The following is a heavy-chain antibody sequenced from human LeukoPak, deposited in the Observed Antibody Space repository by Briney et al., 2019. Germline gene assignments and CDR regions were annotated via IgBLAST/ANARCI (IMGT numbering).Heavy chain of an antibody. CDR1: GNTPTELS. D-gene: IGHD3-22*01. J-gene: IGHJ4*02. Sequence: ASVKVSCKVSGNTPTELSMHWGRQPPGKGLEGRGGFNPEDGETIYAQKFQGRVTMTEDTSTDTAYMELSSLRSEDTAVYYCATTWVRYYYDSSGYRFDYWGQGTLVTVSS. CDR2: FNPEDGET. V-gene: IGHV1-24*01. CDR3: ATTWVRYYYDSSGYRFDY.